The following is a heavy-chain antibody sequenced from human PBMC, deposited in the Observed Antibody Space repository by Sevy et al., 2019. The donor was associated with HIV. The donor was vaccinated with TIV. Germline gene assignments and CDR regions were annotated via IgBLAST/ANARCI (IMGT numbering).Heavy chain of an antibody. CDR3: TRQLSDYYYFYMDV. Sequence: GGSLRLSCAASGFTVNNNYMNWVRQAPGKGLEWVSVIYSGGGTYYADSVKGRFTIYRDNSKNTLNLQMNSLRAEDTAVYYCTRQLSDYYYFYMDVWGKGTTVTVSS. CDR1: GFTVNNNY. CDR2: IYSGGGT. V-gene: IGHV3-53*01. J-gene: IGHJ6*03. D-gene: IGHD1-1*01.